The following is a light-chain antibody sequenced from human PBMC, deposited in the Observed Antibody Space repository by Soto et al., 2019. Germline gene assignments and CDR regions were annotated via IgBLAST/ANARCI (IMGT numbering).Light chain of an antibody. CDR3: SSYRSGTSPYYV. J-gene: IGLJ1*01. CDR1: SSDVGGYNY. Sequence: QSALTQPASVSGSPGQSITISCTGTSSDVGGYNYVSWYQQHPGKAPKLMIYEVSNRPSGVSNRFSGSKSGNTASLTISGLQAEDEADYYCSSYRSGTSPYYVFGTGTKLTVL. V-gene: IGLV2-14*01. CDR2: EVS.